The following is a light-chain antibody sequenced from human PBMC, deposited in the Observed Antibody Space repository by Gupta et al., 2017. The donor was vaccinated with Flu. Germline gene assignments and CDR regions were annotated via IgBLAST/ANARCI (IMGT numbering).Light chain of an antibody. CDR1: QSVVTY. V-gene: IGKV1-39*01. J-gene: IGKJ3*01. CDR2: GAS. Sequence: DIQMTQSPSSLSASIGDEVTITCRASQSVVTYLSWYQQKPGKAPKFLIYGASSLQSGVPSRFSGSGSGTDFILTITKVQPEDAATYYCQQSDYSVITFGCGTKVEIK. CDR3: QQSDYSVIT.